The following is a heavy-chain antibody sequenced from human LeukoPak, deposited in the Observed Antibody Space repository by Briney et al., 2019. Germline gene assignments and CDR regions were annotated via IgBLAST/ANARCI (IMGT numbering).Heavy chain of an antibody. Sequence: SETLSLTCAVSGGSISSSTWWTWVRQPPGKGLEWIGEIYHSGSTNYNPSLKSRVTISVDTSKNQFSLKLSSVTAADTAVYYCARQNGRGYDYVWGSYRPIFDYWGQGTLVTVSS. CDR3: ARQNGRGYDYVWGSYRPIFDY. J-gene: IGHJ4*02. V-gene: IGHV4-4*02. D-gene: IGHD3-16*02. CDR2: IYHSGST. CDR1: GGSISSSTW.